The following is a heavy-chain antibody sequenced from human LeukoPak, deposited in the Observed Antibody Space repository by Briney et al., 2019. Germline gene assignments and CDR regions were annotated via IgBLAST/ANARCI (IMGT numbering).Heavy chain of an antibody. CDR1: GGSMSSGGYY. D-gene: IGHD6-6*01. CDR3: ARVEYSSSSGYFYYYYYMDV. CDR2: IYYSGST. V-gene: IGHV4-31*03. J-gene: IGHJ6*03. Sequence: SETLSLTCTVSGGSMSSGGYYWSWIRQHPGKGLEWIGYIYYSGSTYYNPSLKSRVTISVDTSKNQFSLKLSSVTAADTAVYYCARVEYSSSSGYFYYYYYMDVWGKGTTVTVSS.